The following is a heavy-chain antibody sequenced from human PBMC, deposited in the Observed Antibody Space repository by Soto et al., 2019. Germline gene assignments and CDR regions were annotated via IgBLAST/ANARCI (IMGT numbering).Heavy chain of an antibody. CDR3: ARGLGSSGWYSPWDAFDI. Sequence: SETLSLTCTVSGGSISSGGYYWSWIRQHPGKGLEWIGYIYYSGSTYYKPPLKSRVTISVDNAKNSLYLQMNSLRAEDTAVYYCARGLGSSGWYSPWDAFDIWGQGTMVTVSS. V-gene: IGHV4-31*03. CDR1: GGSISSGGYY. D-gene: IGHD6-19*01. J-gene: IGHJ3*02. CDR2: IYYSGST.